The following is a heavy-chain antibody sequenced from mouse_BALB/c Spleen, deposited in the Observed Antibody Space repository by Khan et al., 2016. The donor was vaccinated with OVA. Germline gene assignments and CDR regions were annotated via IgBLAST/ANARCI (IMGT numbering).Heavy chain of an antibody. CDR2: ISYSGST. Sequence: EVKLLESGPGLLKPSQSLSLSCTVTGYSITSDYAWNLTRQFPGNKLECMAYISYSGSTTYSPSFRSRIPITRDTSKNQSYLQLNSVTTEDTATEYCARGRLLLRYPDYFDYWGQGTTLTVSS. D-gene: IGHD1-1*01. CDR3: ARGRLLLRYPDYFDY. V-gene: IGHV3-2*02. CDR1: GYSITSDYA. J-gene: IGHJ2*01.